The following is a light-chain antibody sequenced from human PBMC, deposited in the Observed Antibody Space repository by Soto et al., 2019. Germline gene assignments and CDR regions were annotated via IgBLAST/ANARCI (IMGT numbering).Light chain of an antibody. J-gene: IGKJ4*01. V-gene: IGKV3-20*01. Sequence: EMVLTQSPGTLSLSPGERATLSCRASQSVRGNYLAWYQQKPGQAPRLLISGASSRASGIPDRFSGSGSGTDFTLTISSLQSEDFAVYYCQQYNNWPLTFGGGTKVDIK. CDR2: GAS. CDR3: QQYNNWPLT. CDR1: QSVRGNY.